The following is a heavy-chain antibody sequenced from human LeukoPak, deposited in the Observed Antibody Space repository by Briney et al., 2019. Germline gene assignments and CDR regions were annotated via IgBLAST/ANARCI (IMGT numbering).Heavy chain of an antibody. CDR2: FDPEDGET. J-gene: IGHJ4*02. Sequence: RASVKVSCKVSGYTLTELSMHWVRQAPGKGLEWMGGFDPEDGETIYAQKFQGRVTITEDTSTDTAYMELSSLRSEDTAVYYCATVIPSFGVGATGEFDYWGQGTLVTVSS. V-gene: IGHV1-24*01. CDR3: ATVIPSFGVGATGEFDY. CDR1: GYTLTELS. D-gene: IGHD1-26*01.